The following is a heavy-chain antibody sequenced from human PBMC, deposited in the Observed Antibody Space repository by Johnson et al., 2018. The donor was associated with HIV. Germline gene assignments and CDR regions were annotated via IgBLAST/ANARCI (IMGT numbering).Heavy chain of an antibody. D-gene: IGHD6-13*01. CDR3: ARGGEYSSSLYALDI. Sequence: QVQLVESGGGVVQPGRSLRLSCAASGFTFSTYGMHWVRQAPGKGLGWVAFISNDGSNKYYADSVKGRFTISRDNSKNTLYLQMNSLGAEDTAVYYCARGGEYSSSLYALDIWGQETMVTVSS. V-gene: IGHV3-30*03. CDR2: ISNDGSNK. J-gene: IGHJ3*02. CDR1: GFTFSTYG.